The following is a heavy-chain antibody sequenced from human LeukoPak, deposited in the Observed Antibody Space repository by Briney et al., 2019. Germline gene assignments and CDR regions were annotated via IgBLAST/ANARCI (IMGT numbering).Heavy chain of an antibody. CDR3: ARDGGMRILDY. CDR2: IYYSGST. CDR1: GVSISSGGYY. Sequence: MPSETLSLTCTVSGVSISSGGYYWSWIRQHPGKGLEWIGYIYYSGSTYYNPSLKSRVTISVDTSKNQFSLKLSSVTAADTAVYYCARDGGMRILDYWGQGILVAVSS. J-gene: IGHJ4*02. V-gene: IGHV4-31*03. D-gene: IGHD3-16*01.